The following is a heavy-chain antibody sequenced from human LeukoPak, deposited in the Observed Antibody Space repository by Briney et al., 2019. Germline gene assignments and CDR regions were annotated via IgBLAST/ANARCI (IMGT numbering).Heavy chain of an antibody. CDR2: INGNSGGT. CDR3: ARDPPTSAELDS. V-gene: IGHV1-2*02. CDR1: GYTFTGYY. D-gene: IGHD3-10*01. Sequence: ASVKVSCKASGYTFTGYYMHWVRRAPGQGLEWMGWINGNSGGTKYAQKFQGRVTMTRDTSISTAYIELSRLTSDDTAVYYCARDPPTSAELDSWGQGTLVTVSS. J-gene: IGHJ4*02.